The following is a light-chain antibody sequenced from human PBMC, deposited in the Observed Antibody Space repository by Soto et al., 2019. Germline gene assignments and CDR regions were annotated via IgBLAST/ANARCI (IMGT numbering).Light chain of an antibody. Sequence: DIQMTQSPATLSASVGDRVTITCRASQRISNWLAWYRQKPGKAPELLIFDASNLISGVPSRFSGRGSGTECTPTINSLQPDDFATDYRQQYITSPLFCGGTKLE. CDR3: QQYITSPL. J-gene: IGKJ4*01. V-gene: IGKV1-5*01. CDR2: DAS. CDR1: QRISNW.